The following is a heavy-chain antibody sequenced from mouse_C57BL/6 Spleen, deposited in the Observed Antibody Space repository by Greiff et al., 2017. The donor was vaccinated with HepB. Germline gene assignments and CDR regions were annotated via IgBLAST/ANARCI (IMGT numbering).Heavy chain of an antibody. D-gene: IGHD2-1*01. CDR2: ISYDGSN. CDR3: ASEGSFYYGNFVFDY. Sequence: VQLQQSGPGLVKPSQSLSLTCSVTGYSITSGYYWNWIRQFPGNKLEWMGYISYDGSNNYNPSLKNRISITRDTSKNQFFLKLNSVTTEDTATYYCASEGSFYYGNFVFDYWGQGTTLTVSS. V-gene: IGHV3-6*01. CDR1: GYSITSGYY. J-gene: IGHJ2*01.